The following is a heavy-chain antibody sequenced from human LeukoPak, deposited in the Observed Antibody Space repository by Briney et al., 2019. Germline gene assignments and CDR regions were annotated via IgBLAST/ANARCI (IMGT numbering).Heavy chain of an antibody. D-gene: IGHD3-22*01. CDR1: GGTFSSYA. CDR3: ARVSYYDSSGYPEYFHH. CDR2: ILPILGIP. V-gene: IGHV1-69*04. Sequence: GASVKVSCKASGGTFSSYAINWVRQAPGQGLEWMGRILPILGIPNYAQKFQSRVTITADRSTSTAYMELSSLKSEDAAVYYCARVSYYDSSGYPEYFHHWGQGTLVTVSS. J-gene: IGHJ1*01.